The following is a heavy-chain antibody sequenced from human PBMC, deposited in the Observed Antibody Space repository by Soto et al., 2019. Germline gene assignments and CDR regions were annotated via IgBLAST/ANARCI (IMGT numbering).Heavy chain of an antibody. Sequence: EVQLVESGGGLVQPGGSLRLSCAASGFTFSSYSMNWVRQAPGKGLEWVSYISSSSSTIYYADSVKGRFTISRDNAKNSLYLQMNSLRDEDTAVYYCARDRWSIAAANARIYYYYGMDVWGQGTTVTVSS. CDR2: ISSSSSTI. CDR3: ARDRWSIAAANARIYYYYGMDV. V-gene: IGHV3-48*02. CDR1: GFTFSSYS. J-gene: IGHJ6*02. D-gene: IGHD6-13*01.